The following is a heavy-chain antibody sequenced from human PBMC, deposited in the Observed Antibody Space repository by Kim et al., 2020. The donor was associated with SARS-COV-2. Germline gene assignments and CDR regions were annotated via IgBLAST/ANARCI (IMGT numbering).Heavy chain of an antibody. Sequence: LKSRVTISVDTSKNQFSLKLSSVTAADTAVYYCASSRKNIYYYYYYMDVWGKGTTVTVSS. CDR3: ASSRKNIYYYYYYMDV. J-gene: IGHJ6*03. V-gene: IGHV4-34*01.